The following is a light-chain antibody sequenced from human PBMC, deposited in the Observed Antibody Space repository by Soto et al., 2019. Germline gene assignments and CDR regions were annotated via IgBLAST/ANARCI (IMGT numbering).Light chain of an antibody. CDR2: GAS. Sequence: EIVLTQSPGTVSLSPGERATLSCRASQSVSNNYLTWYQQKPGQAPRLLIYGASSRATGIPDRFSGSGSGTDFTLTISRLEPEDFAIYYCQQYATSPAVTFGGGPKVEI. J-gene: IGKJ4*01. V-gene: IGKV3-20*01. CDR3: QQYATSPAVT. CDR1: QSVSNNY.